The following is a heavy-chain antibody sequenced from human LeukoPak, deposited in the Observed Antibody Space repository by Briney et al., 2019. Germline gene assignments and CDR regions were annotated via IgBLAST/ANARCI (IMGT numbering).Heavy chain of an antibody. Sequence: PGRSLRLSCAASGFTFSRYGMHWVRQAPGKGLEWVAVISYDGSNKYYADSVKGRSTISRDNSKNTLYLQVNSLRPEDTAVYYCGRDTVGYGGAFDIWGQGTMVTVSS. J-gene: IGHJ3*02. CDR2: ISYDGSNK. D-gene: IGHD5-18*01. CDR3: GRDTVGYGGAFDI. CDR1: GFTFSRYG. V-gene: IGHV3-30*03.